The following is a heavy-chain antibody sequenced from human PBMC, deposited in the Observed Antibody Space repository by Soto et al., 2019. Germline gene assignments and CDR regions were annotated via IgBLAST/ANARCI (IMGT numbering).Heavy chain of an antibody. J-gene: IGHJ6*03. V-gene: IGHV1-8*01. D-gene: IGHD3-3*01. Sequence: QVQLVQSGAEVKKPGASVKVSCKASGYTFTSYDINWVRQATGQGLEWMGWMNPNSGNTGYAQKFQGRVTMTRNTSISTAYMELSSLRSEDTAVYYCARSTYYDFWSGYYYYYYMDVWGKGTTVTVSS. CDR2: MNPNSGNT. CDR3: ARSTYYDFWSGYYYYYYMDV. CDR1: GYTFTSYD.